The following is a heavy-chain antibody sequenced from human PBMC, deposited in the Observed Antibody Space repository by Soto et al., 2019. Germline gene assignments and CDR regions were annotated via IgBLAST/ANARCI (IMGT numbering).Heavy chain of an antibody. D-gene: IGHD3-16*01. J-gene: IGHJ4*02. V-gene: IGHV3-30*18. Sequence: QVQLVESGGGVVQPGRSLRLSCAASGFTFTRYGMHWVRQAPGKGLEWVAVISHDTGNKFYADSVKGRFTISRDDSSNTLYLQMSSLRPEDTAIYYCANDFAFYDFRLYLALQWGQGTLVTVSS. CDR2: ISHDTGNK. CDR1: GFTFTRYG. CDR3: ANDFAFYDFRLYLALQ.